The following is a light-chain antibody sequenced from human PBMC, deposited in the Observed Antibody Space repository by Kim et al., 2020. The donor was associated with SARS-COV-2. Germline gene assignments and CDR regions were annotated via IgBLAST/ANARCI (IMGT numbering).Light chain of an antibody. J-gene: IGKJ1*01. Sequence: ASTGYRVTITCRASQDIANSLAWYQQKPGKVPQVLIYAASTLQSGVPSRFSGSGSGTEFTLTIDSLQTEDVATYYCQKYNSAPWTFGPGTKVDIK. CDR3: QKYNSAPWT. V-gene: IGKV1-27*01. CDR1: QDIANS. CDR2: AAS.